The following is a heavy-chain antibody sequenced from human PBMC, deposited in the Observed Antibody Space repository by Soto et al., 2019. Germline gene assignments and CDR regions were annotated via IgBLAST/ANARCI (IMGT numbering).Heavy chain of an antibody. D-gene: IGHD2-8*02. CDR1: VFSATTSGVG. Sequence: QITLKESGPTLVKPTQTLTLNCSFYVFSATTSGVGVGWFRQPPGKALEWLALMYWGDDKRYSPSLASRLTITKDNSKNQGVLTTTNRDPVDKATYYCAHTAATGAYGESFDFWGQGTLVTVSS. CDR3: AHTAATGAYGESFDF. J-gene: IGHJ4*02. CDR2: MYWGDDK. V-gene: IGHV2-5*02.